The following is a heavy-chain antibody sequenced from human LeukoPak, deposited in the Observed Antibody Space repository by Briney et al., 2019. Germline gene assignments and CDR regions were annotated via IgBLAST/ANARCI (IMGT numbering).Heavy chain of an antibody. J-gene: IGHJ6*02. CDR3: AKDLSMVRGPLRLYHYYGMDV. CDR2: ISYDGSNK. CDR1: GFTFSSYG. V-gene: IGHV3-30*18. Sequence: GGSLRLSCAASGFTFSSYGMHWVRQAPGKGLEWVAVISYDGSNKYYADSVKGRFTISRDNSKNTLYLQMNSLRAEDTAVYYCAKDLSMVRGPLRLYHYYGMDVWGQGTTVTVSS. D-gene: IGHD3-10*01.